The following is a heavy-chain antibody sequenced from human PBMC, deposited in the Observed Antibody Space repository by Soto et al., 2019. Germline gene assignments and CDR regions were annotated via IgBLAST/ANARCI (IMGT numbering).Heavy chain of an antibody. J-gene: IGHJ3*01. CDR1: GFTVSSNY. CDR3: AKDLRVAGTSDV. Sequence: PGGSLRLSCAASGFTVSSNYMSWVRQAPGKGLEWVSVIYSGGSTYYADSVKGRFTISRDNSKNTLYVQMNSLRAEDTAVYYCAKDLRVAGTSDVWGQGTMVTVSS. D-gene: IGHD6-19*01. CDR2: IYSGGST. V-gene: IGHV3-66*01.